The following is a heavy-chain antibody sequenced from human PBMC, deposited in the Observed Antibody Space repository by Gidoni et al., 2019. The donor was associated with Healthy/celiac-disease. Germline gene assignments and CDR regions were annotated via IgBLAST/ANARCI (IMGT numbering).Heavy chain of an antibody. Sequence: EVQLVESGGVVVQPGGSLSLSCAASGFTFTDYTMHWVRPAPGKGLGLVSLITWDGDGTYYADSLKGLFTISRDNSKNSLYLQMNSLRTDDTALYYCAKGYYYGSGRLSFGMDVGGQGTTVTVSS. V-gene: IGHV3-43*01. J-gene: IGHJ6*02. CDR3: AKGYYYGSGRLSFGMDV. D-gene: IGHD3-10*01. CDR1: GFTFTDYT. CDR2: ITWDGDGT.